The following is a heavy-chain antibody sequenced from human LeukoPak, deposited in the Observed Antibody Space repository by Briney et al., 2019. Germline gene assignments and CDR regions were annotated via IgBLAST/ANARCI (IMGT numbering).Heavy chain of an antibody. CDR3: ARSCRNYDFWSGYYKGCWFDP. J-gene: IGHJ5*02. CDR1: GGSFSGYY. V-gene: IGHV4-34*01. D-gene: IGHD3-3*01. Sequence: SETLSLTCAVYGGSFSGYYWSWIRQPPGKGLEWIGEINHSGSTNYNLSLKSRVTISVDTSKNQFSLKLSSVTAADTAVYYCARSCRNYDFWSGYYKGCWFDPWGQGTLVTVSS. CDR2: INHSGST.